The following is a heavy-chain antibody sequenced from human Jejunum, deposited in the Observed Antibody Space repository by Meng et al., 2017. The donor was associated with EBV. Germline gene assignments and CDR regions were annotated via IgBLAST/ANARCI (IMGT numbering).Heavy chain of an antibody. Sequence: QVQLVQSGAEVKKPGASVKVSCKASEDTFTGYYYMHWVRQAPGQGLEWMGRINPYTGGTNYAQKFQGRVTMTRDTSNNTTYMEVNSLRSDDTAVYFCARDGYSSGWYYWGQGTLVTVSS. CDR2: INPYTGGT. V-gene: IGHV1-2*06. CDR3: ARDGYSSGWYY. CDR1: EDTFTGYYY. J-gene: IGHJ4*02. D-gene: IGHD6-13*01.